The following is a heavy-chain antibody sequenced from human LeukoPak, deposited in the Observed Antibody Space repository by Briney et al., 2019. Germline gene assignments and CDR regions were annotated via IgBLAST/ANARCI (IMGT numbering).Heavy chain of an antibody. CDR3: ATRTYYYDSSGYYFGY. D-gene: IGHD3-22*01. Sequence: GGSLRLSCAASGFTFSSYAMSWVRQAPGKGLEWVSAISGSGGSTYYADSVKGRFTISRDNSKNTLYLQMNSLRAEDTAVYYCATRTYYYDSSGYYFGYWGQGTLVTVSS. CDR1: GFTFSSYA. J-gene: IGHJ4*02. V-gene: IGHV3-23*01. CDR2: ISGSGGST.